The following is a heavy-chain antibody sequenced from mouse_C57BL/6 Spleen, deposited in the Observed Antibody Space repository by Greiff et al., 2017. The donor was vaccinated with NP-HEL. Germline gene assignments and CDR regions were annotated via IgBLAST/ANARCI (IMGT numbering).Heavy chain of an antibody. D-gene: IGHD1-1*01. CDR2: IYPGSSNT. J-gene: IGHJ3*01. Sequence: VQLQQSGTELVRPGASVKLSCKASGYTFTDYYINWVKQRPGQGLEWIARIYPGSSNTYYNEKFKGKATLTAEKSSSTAYMQLSSLTSEDSTVYFCATEGGYGSSSWFPYWGQGTLVTVSA. CDR3: ATEGGYGSSSWFPY. CDR1: GYTFTDYY. V-gene: IGHV1-76*01.